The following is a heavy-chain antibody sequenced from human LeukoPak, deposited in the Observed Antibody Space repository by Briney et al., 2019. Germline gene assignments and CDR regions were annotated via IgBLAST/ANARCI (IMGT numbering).Heavy chain of an antibody. CDR3: ARGRPTMYYFDY. Sequence: ASVTVSCTASGYTFTSYYMHWVRQAPGQGLEWMGIINPSGGSTSYAQKFQGRVTMTRDTSTSTVYMELSSLRSEDTAVYYCARGRPTMYYFDYWGQGTLVTVSS. CDR2: INPSGGST. D-gene: IGHD5-12*01. V-gene: IGHV1-46*01. CDR1: GYTFTSYY. J-gene: IGHJ4*02.